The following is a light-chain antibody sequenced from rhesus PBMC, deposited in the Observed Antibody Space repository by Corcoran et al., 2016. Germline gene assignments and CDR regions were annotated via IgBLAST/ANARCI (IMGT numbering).Light chain of an antibody. CDR1: QSVSTY. V-gene: IGKV3-31*02. CDR3: QETSDFST. CDR2: DAY. Sequence: EIVMTQSPATLSLSPGERATLSCRASQSVSTYLAWYQQKPGQAPRPLIYDAYIRAAGIPDRFTGSGSGTDCTLTISSLEPEEFAVYFCQETSDFSTFGQGTKVEIK. J-gene: IGKJ1*01.